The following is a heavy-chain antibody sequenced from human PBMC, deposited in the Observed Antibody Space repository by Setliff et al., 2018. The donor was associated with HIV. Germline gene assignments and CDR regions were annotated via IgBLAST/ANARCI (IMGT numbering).Heavy chain of an antibody. J-gene: IGHJ6*03. D-gene: IGHD6-19*01. V-gene: IGHV2-5*01. CDR3: ARTQWKYYYYYYMDV. Sequence: ESGPTLVNPTQTLTLTCTFSGFSLTASGVGVGWIRQPPGKALEWLALIGLHDDNYYSPSLRSRLTISKDTSKNQVVLTMTNVDPVDTATYYCARTQWKYYYYYYMDVWGKGTTVTVSS. CDR2: IGLHDDN. CDR1: GFSLTASGVG.